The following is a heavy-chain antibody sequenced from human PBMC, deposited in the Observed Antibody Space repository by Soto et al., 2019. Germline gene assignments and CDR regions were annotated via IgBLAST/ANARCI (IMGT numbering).Heavy chain of an antibody. D-gene: IGHD3-10*01. CDR1: GFTFSIYA. CDR3: ARAFGYAFDI. V-gene: IGHV3-64*01. CDR2: ISSNGGST. Sequence: PGGSLRLSCAASGFTFSIYAMHWFRQAPGKGLEYVSTISSNGGSTNYANSVKGRFTISRDNSKNTLYLQMGSLRAEDMAVYYCARAFGYAFDIWGQGTVVTVSS. J-gene: IGHJ3*02.